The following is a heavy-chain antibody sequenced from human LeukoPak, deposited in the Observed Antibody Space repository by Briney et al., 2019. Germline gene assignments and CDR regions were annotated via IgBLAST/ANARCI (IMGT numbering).Heavy chain of an antibody. CDR1: GYTFTSYY. V-gene: IGHV1-46*01. CDR2: INPSGGST. J-gene: IGHJ4*02. CDR3: ARDLGYCTNGVCHTRFDY. D-gene: IGHD2-8*01. Sequence: ASVKVSCKASGYTFTSYYMHWVRQAPGQGLEWMGIINPSGGSTSYAQKFQGRVTITADESTSTAYMELSSLRSEDTAVYYCARDLGYCTNGVCHTRFDYWGQGTLVAVSS.